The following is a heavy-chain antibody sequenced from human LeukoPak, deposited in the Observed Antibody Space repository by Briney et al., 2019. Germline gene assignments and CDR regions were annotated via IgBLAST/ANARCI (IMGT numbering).Heavy chain of an antibody. Sequence: GGSLRLSCAASGFTFSGYSMNWVRQAPGKGVEWISYIGIDSGNTNYADSVKGRFTISGDKAKNSLYLQMNSLRVEDTAVYYCARDYKYAFDNWGQGTLVTVSS. D-gene: IGHD5-24*01. CDR1: GFTFSGYS. J-gene: IGHJ4*02. CDR3: ARDYKYAFDN. CDR2: IGIDSGNT. V-gene: IGHV3-48*01.